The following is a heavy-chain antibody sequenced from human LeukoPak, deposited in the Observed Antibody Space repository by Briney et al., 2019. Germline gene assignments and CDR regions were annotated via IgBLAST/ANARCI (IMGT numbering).Heavy chain of an antibody. CDR1: GGTFSSYA. CDR2: IIPIFGTA. CDR3: ARGHYYDSSGYFDY. Sequence: SVKVSCKASGGTFSSYAISWVRQAPGQGLEWMGGIIPIFGTANYAQKFQGRVTITADESTGTAYMELSSLRSEDTAVYYCARGHYYDSSGYFDYWGQGTLVTVSS. D-gene: IGHD3-22*01. J-gene: IGHJ4*02. V-gene: IGHV1-69*13.